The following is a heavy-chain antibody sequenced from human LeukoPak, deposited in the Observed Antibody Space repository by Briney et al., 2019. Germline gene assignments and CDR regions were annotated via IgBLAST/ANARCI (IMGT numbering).Heavy chain of an antibody. Sequence: NTSETLSLTCSVSGDSIYWSWVRQSPGKGLQWIGTVYYSGATNYNSSLASRVTMSLDMSRSQFSLKLSSVTAADTAIYYCAVVTSHPRYFDHWGQGTLITVSS. CDR2: VYYSGAT. D-gene: IGHD2-21*02. CDR1: GDSIY. J-gene: IGHJ4*02. CDR3: AVVTSHPRYFDH. V-gene: IGHV4-59*01.